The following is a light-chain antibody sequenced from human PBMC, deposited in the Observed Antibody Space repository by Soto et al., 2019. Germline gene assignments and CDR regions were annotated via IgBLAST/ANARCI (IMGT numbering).Light chain of an antibody. CDR2: GAS. J-gene: IGKJ1*01. CDR3: QQYGSSLWT. V-gene: IGKV3-15*01. Sequence: EIVMTQSPATLSVSPGERATLSCRASQSVSSNLAWYQQKPGQAPRLLIYGASTRATDVPARFSGSGSGTEFTLTISRLEPEDFAVYYCQQYGSSLWTFGQGTKGDIK. CDR1: QSVSSN.